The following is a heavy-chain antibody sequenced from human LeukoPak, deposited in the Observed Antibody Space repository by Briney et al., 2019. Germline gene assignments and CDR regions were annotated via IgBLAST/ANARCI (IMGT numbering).Heavy chain of an antibody. J-gene: IGHJ4*02. D-gene: IGHD1-26*01. V-gene: IGHV3-23*01. Sequence: VQPGGSLRLSCAASGFTFNTYAMTSVRQAPGKGLEWVSAISASGGSTYYADSVKGRFTISRDNSKNTLYLQMNSLRGEDTAVYYCAKDQSHTGSYCPSDYWGQGALVTVSS. CDR3: AKDQSHTGSYCPSDY. CDR2: ISASGGST. CDR1: GFTFNTYA.